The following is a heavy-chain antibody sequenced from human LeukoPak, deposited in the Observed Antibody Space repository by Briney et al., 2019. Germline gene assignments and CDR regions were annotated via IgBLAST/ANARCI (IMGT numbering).Heavy chain of an antibody. J-gene: IGHJ4*02. D-gene: IGHD2-15*01. CDR3: AREYCSVGSCYEYY. Sequence: HGASVKVSCKASGYTFTSYAMNWVRQAPGQGLEWMGWINTNTGNPTYAQGFTGRFVFSLDTSVSTAYLQISSLKAEDTAVYYCAREYCSVGSCYEYYWGQGTLVTVSS. V-gene: IGHV7-4-1*02. CDR2: INTNTGNP. CDR1: GYTFTSYA.